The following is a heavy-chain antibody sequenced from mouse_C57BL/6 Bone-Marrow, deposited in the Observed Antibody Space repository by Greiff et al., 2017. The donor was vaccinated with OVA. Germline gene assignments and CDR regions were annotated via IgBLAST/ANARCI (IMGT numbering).Heavy chain of an antibody. CDR3: ANSDGYYEVRDYAMDY. J-gene: IGHJ4*01. V-gene: IGHV5-4*01. CDR1: GFTFSSYA. Sequence: DVHLVESGGGLVKPGGSLKLSCAASGFTFSSYAMSWVRQTPEKRLEWVATISDGGSYTYYPDNVKGRFTISRDNAKNNLYLQMSHLKSEDTAMYYCANSDGYYEVRDYAMDYWGQGTSVTVSS. D-gene: IGHD2-3*01. CDR2: ISDGGSYT.